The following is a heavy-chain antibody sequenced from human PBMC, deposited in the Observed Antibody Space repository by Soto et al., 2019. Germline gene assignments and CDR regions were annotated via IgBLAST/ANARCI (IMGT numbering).Heavy chain of an antibody. J-gene: IGHJ4*02. CDR3: AKDQYYDSSGYYSKSFFDY. CDR2: ISGSGGST. V-gene: IGHV3-23*01. D-gene: IGHD3-22*01. Sequence: PGGSLRLSCASSGFTFSSYAMSWVRQAPGKGLEWVSAISGSGGSTYYADSVKGRFTFSRDNSKNTLYLQMNSLRAEDTAVYYCAKDQYYDSSGYYSKSFFDYWGQGT. CDR1: GFTFSSYA.